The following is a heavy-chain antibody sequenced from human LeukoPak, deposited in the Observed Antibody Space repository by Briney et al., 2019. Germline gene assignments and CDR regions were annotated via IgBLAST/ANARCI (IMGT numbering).Heavy chain of an antibody. CDR3: ERDPWVSGSYYGEGRFDY. CDR1: VYTFTSYG. V-gene: IGHV1-18*01. Sequence: ASVKVSCKASVYTFTSYGISWVRQAPGQGREWMGWISAYNGNTNYAQKLQGRVTMTTDTSTSTAYMERTSLRSDDTVVYYCERDPWVSGSYYGEGRFDYCGQATLPTVSS. CDR2: ISAYNGNT. D-gene: IGHD1-26*01. J-gene: IGHJ4*02.